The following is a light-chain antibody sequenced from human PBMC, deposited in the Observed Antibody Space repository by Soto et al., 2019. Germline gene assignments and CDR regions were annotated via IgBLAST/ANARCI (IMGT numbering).Light chain of an antibody. CDR1: QSISTW. J-gene: IGKJ5*01. V-gene: IGKV1-5*03. CDR3: QQLFDSPIT. Sequence: DIQMIQSPSTLSASVGDRVSIACRASQSISTWLAWYQQKPGKAPKLLIYTASNLEGGGPSRFSGSGAGTEFTLTISSLQPDDFATYYCQQLFDSPITFGQGTRLEIK. CDR2: TAS.